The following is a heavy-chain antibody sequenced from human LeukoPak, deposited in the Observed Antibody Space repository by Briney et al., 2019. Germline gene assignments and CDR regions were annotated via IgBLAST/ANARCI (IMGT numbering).Heavy chain of an antibody. CDR2: ISAYNGNT. V-gene: IGHV1-18*01. J-gene: IGHJ4*02. Sequence: GESLKISCKGSGYTFTSYGISWVRQAPGQGLEWMGWISAYNGNTNYAQKLQGRVTMTTDTSTSTAYMELRSLRFDDTAVYYCARDGYSSSSHYFDYWGQGTLVTVSS. CDR3: ARDGYSSSSHYFDY. D-gene: IGHD6-6*01. CDR1: GYTFTSYG.